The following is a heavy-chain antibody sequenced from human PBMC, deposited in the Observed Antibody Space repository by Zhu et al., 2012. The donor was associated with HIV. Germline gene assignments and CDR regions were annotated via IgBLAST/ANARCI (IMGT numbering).Heavy chain of an antibody. CDR1: GGSFSGFY. Sequence: QVQLQQWGAGLLKPSETLSLTCAVYGGSFSGFYWSWIRQPPGKGLEWIGEISQSGDSNYVPSLKSRVTLSVDTSKNQFSLKLNSVTAADTAVYYCVRGGFRYSASGSYSFDYWGQGTLVTVSS. CDR2: ISQSGDS. D-gene: IGHD3-10*01. CDR3: VRGGFRYSASGSYSFDY. V-gene: IGHV4-34*01. J-gene: IGHJ4*02.